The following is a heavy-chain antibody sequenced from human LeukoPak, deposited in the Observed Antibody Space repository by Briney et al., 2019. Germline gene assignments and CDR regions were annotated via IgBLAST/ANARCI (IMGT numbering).Heavy chain of an antibody. D-gene: IGHD3-3*01. CDR1: GFTFSSYW. Sequence: GGSLRLSCAASGFTFSSYWMHWVRQAPGKGXVWVSRISPDGXXXGHXXXXKGRFTTSXDNAKNTLFLQMNSLRAEDTAVYYCTRDFDFSSAIWGQGTLVTVSS. J-gene: IGHJ4*02. CDR2: ISPDGXXX. V-gene: IGHV3-74*01. CDR3: TRDFDFSSAI.